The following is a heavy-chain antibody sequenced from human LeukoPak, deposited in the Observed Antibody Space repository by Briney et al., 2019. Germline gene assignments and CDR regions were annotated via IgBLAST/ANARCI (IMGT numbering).Heavy chain of an antibody. D-gene: IGHD3-10*01. CDR3: ARILLWFGELSWAFDI. Sequence: PGGSLRLSCAASGFTFSSYWMSWVRQAPGKGLEWVSVIYSGGSTYYADSVKGRFTISRDNSKNTLYLQMNSLRAEDTAVYYCARILLWFGELSWAFDIWGQGTMVTVSS. CDR1: GFTFSSYW. V-gene: IGHV3-53*01. CDR2: IYSGGST. J-gene: IGHJ3*02.